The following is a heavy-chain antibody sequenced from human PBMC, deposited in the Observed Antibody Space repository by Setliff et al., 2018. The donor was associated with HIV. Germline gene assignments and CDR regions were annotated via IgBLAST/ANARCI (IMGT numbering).Heavy chain of an antibody. J-gene: IGHJ6*03. V-gene: IGHV3-30*02. CDR3: ARVSCSSWYSIPRYYYYSMDV. CDR1: VFTFNNYG. CDR2: IRNDGSDK. Sequence: GGSLRLSCAASVFTFNNYGMNWVRQAPGKGLEWVAFIRNDGSDKHYVDSVKGRFTISRDNSKNTWYLQMNSLRAEDTAVYYCARVSCSSWYSIPRYYYYSMDVWGNGTTVTVSS. D-gene: IGHD6-13*01.